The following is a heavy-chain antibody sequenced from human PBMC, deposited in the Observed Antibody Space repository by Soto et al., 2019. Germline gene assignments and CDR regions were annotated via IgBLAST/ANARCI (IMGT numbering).Heavy chain of an antibody. D-gene: IGHD6-13*01. CDR1: GYTFTHYY. V-gene: IGHV1-46*01. Sequence: QVQLVQSGAEVKKPGASVKVSCRTSGYTFTHYYIHCVRQAPGQGLEWLGIINPDSGSTNYAQDCQGRDTLTMDTSTTTVYMELSGLRAEDTAMFYGSRDLAAGDHWGQGTLVTVSS. CDR3: SRDLAAGDH. CDR2: INPDSGST. J-gene: IGHJ4*02.